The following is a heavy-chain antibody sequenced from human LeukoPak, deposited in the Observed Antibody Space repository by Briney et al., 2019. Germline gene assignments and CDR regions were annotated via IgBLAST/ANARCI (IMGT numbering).Heavy chain of an antibody. J-gene: IGHJ4*02. CDR3: ARALRGSSSWYYFDY. CDR2: INHSGTT. Sequence: SETLSLTCVVYGGSFSAYYWSWIRQPPGKGLEWIGEINHSGTTNYNPSLKSRVTISVDTSKNHFSLKLSSVTAADTAVYYCARALRGSSSWYYFDYWGQGTLVTVSS. CDR1: GGSFSAYY. V-gene: IGHV4-34*01. D-gene: IGHD6-13*01.